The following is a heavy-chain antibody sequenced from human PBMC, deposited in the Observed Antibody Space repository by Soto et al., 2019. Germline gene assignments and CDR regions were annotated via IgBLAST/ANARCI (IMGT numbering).Heavy chain of an antibody. Sequence: LSLTCTVSGGSISSYYWSWIRQPPGKGLEWIGYIYYSGSTNYNPSLKSRVTISVDTSKNQFSLKLSSVTAADTAVYYCARDHYYDSSGYQRWFDPWGQGTLVTVSS. CDR3: ARDHYYDSSGYQRWFDP. D-gene: IGHD3-22*01. V-gene: IGHV4-59*01. J-gene: IGHJ5*02. CDR1: GGSISSYY. CDR2: IYYSGST.